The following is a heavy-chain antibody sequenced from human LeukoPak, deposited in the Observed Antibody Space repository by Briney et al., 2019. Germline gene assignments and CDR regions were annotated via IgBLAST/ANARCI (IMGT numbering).Heavy chain of an antibody. Sequence: GGSLRLSCAASGFTFSSYSMNWVRQAPGKGLEWVSSISSSSSYIYYADSVKGRFTISRDNAKNSLYLQMNSLRAVDTAVYYCARVSVYGDYAAGFYYYYGMDVWGQGTTVTVSS. CDR2: ISSSSSYI. D-gene: IGHD4-17*01. CDR3: ARVSVYGDYAAGFYYYYGMDV. J-gene: IGHJ6*02. CDR1: GFTFSSYS. V-gene: IGHV3-21*01.